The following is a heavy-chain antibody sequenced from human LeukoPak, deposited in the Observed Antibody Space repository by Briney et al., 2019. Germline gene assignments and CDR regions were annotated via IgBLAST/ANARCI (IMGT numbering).Heavy chain of an antibody. CDR3: AKSGASSGYSPIDY. Sequence: GASVKVSCKASGYSFTSYGISWVRQAPGQGLEWMGWISTYDGNTNFAQNVQGRVTMSTDSSTRTAYMELTSLRSDDTAAYYCAKSGASSGYSPIDYWGPGTLVTVSS. V-gene: IGHV1-18*01. D-gene: IGHD3-22*01. CDR2: ISTYDGNT. CDR1: GYSFTSYG. J-gene: IGHJ4*02.